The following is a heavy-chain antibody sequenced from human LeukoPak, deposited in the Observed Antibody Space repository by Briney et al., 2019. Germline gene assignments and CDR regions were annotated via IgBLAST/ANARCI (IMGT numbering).Heavy chain of an antibody. CDR3: ARDWLGADY. D-gene: IGHD5-12*01. J-gene: IGHJ4*02. Sequence: GASVKVSCKASGYTFTSYYMHWVRQAPGQGLEWMGIISPSGGSTSYAQKFQGRVTMTRGMSTSTVYMELSSLRSEDTAVYYCARDWLGADYWGQGTLVTVSS. V-gene: IGHV1-46*01. CDR2: ISPSGGST. CDR1: GYTFTSYY.